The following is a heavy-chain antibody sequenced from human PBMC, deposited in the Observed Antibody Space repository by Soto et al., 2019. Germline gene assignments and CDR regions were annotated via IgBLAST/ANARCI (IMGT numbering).Heavy chain of an antibody. V-gene: IGHV1-3*01. J-gene: IGHJ4*02. D-gene: IGHD5-18*01. Sequence: QVNLVQSGAEVKKPGASVKVTCKTSGYTFTNNVIHWVRQAPGQRLEWMGWVNAGNDNTKWSREFQGRLTLTKDTSATTAYMELSSLTSEDTAIYFCAREVPYGYSRFDYWGQGTLVTVSS. CDR3: AREVPYGYSRFDY. CDR1: GYTFTNNV. CDR2: VNAGNDNT.